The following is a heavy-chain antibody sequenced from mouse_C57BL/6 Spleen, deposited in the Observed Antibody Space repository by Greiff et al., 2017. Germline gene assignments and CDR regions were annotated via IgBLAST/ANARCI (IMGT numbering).Heavy chain of an antibody. J-gene: IGHJ2*01. CDR3: TTDYSNSLDY. V-gene: IGHV14-1*01. CDR1: GFNIKDYY. D-gene: IGHD2-5*01. Sequence: VHVKQSGAELVRPGASVKLSCTASGFNIKDYYMHWVKQRPEQGLEWIGRIDPEDGDTEYAPKFQGKATMTADTSSNTAYLQLSSLTSEDTAVYYCTTDYSNSLDYWGQGTTLTVSS. CDR2: IDPEDGDT.